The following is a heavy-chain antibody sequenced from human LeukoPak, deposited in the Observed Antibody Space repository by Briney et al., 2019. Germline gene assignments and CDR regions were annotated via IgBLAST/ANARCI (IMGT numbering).Heavy chain of an antibody. V-gene: IGHV4-59*01. J-gene: IGHJ3*02. CDR1: GGSISSYY. CDR3: ARGSIAARNDAFDI. Sequence: PSETLSLPCTVSGGSISSYYWNWIRKPPGKGLEWIGYIYYSGSTNYNPSLKSRVTISVDTSKNQFSLKLSFVTAADTAVYYCARGSIAARNDAFDIWGQGTMVTVSS. D-gene: IGHD6-6*01. CDR2: IYYSGST.